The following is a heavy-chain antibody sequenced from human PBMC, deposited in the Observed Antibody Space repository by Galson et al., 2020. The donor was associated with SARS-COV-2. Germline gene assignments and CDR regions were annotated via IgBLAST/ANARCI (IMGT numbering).Heavy chain of an antibody. CDR1: GFTFSSYS. J-gene: IGHJ3*02. Sequence: GESLKISCAASGFTFSSYSMNWVRQAPGKGLEWVSSISSSSSYIYYADSVKGRFTISRDNAKNSLYLQMNSLRAEDTAVYYCARDPYYDILTGYYPNAFDIWGQGTMVTVSS. D-gene: IGHD3-9*01. CDR2: ISSSSSYI. V-gene: IGHV3-21*01. CDR3: ARDPYYDILTGYYPNAFDI.